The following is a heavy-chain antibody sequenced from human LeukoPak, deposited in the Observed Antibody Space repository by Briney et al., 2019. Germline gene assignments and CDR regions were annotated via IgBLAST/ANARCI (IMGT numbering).Heavy chain of an antibody. Sequence: PGGSLRLSCAASGFTFSLYTMNWVRQAPGKGLEWVSSISSSSSFIYYADSVEGRFTISRDNAKNSLYLQMNSLRAEDTAVYYCARDLTYYYDSSGYYPPVFDYWGQGTLVTVSS. CDR3: ARDLTYYYDSSGYYPPVFDY. CDR1: GFTFSLYT. CDR2: ISSSSSFI. J-gene: IGHJ4*02. V-gene: IGHV3-21*01. D-gene: IGHD3-22*01.